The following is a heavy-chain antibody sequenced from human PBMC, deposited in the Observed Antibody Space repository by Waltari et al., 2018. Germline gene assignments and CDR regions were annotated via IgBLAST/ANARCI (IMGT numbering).Heavy chain of an antibody. CDR3: ARRITNWFDP. CDR2: IYYSGST. Sequence: QVQLQESGPGLVKPSETLSLTCTVSGGSISSYYWSWIRQPPGKGLEWIGYIYYSGSTNYNPSRKSRVTISVDTSKNQFSLKLSSVTAADTAVYYCARRITNWFDPWGQGTLVTGSS. CDR1: GGSISSYY. V-gene: IGHV4-59*01. D-gene: IGHD3-10*01. J-gene: IGHJ5*02.